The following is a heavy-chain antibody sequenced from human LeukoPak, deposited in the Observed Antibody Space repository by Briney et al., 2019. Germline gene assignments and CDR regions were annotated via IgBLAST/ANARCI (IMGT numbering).Heavy chain of an antibody. CDR1: GGSFSGYY. CDR2: INHSGST. D-gene: IGHD3-16*01. CDR3: ARYPIGGGIDY. V-gene: IGHV4-34*01. Sequence: SETLSLTCAVYGGSFSGYYWSWIRQPPGKGLEWIGEINHSGSTNYNPSLKSRVTISVDTSKNQFSLKLSSVTAADTAVYYCARYPIGGGIDYWGQGTLVTVSS. J-gene: IGHJ4*02.